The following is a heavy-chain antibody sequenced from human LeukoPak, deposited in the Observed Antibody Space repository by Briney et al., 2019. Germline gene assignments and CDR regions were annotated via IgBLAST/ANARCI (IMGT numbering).Heavy chain of an antibody. V-gene: IGHV3-30*04. CDR3: AKRGNGNAEDY. Sequence: PGRSLRLSCAASGFTFSSYAMHWVRQAPGKGLEWVAVISYDGSNKYYADSVKGRFTISRDTSKTTLYLQMNSLRAEDTAIYYCAKRGNGNAEDYWGQGTLVTVSS. J-gene: IGHJ4*02. CDR1: GFTFSSYA. D-gene: IGHD4-23*01. CDR2: ISYDGSNK.